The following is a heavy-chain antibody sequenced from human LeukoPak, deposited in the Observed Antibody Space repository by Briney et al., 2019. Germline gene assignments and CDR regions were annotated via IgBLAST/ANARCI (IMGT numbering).Heavy chain of an antibody. CDR2: IYYSGST. CDR3: ARGRGRDGYKPNPPRNYYFDY. V-gene: IGHV4-30-4*01. J-gene: IGHJ4*02. Sequence: PSETLSLTCTVSGGSISSGDYYWSWIRQPPGKGLEWIGYIYYSGSTYYNPSLKSRVTISVDTSKNQFSLKLSSVTAADTAVYYCARGRGRDGYKPNPPRNYYFDYWGQGTLVTVSS. D-gene: IGHD5-12*01. CDR1: GGSISSGDYY.